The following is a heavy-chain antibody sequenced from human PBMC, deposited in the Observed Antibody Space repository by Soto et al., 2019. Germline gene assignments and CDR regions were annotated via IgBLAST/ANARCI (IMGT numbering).Heavy chain of an antibody. CDR1: GFTFSSYW. CDR2: IKQDGSEK. J-gene: IGHJ6*03. V-gene: IGHV3-7*01. D-gene: IGHD3-3*01. Sequence: GSLRLSCAASGFTFSSYWMSWVRQAPGKGLEWVANIKQDGSEKYYVDSVKGRFTISRDNAKNSLYLQMNSLRAEDTAVYYCARDGRGITIFGVVIMDRGYMDVWGKGTTVTVSS. CDR3: ARDGRGITIFGVVIMDRGYMDV.